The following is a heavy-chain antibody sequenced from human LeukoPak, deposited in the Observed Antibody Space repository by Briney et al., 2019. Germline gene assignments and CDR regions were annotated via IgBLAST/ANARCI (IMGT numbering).Heavy chain of an antibody. CDR3: ARDGGNWNYFSWFDP. CDR1: GFTFSSYS. D-gene: IGHD1-7*01. Sequence: PGGSLRLSCAASGFTFSSYSMSWVRQAPGKGLEWVSYISSSSSTIYYADSVKGRFTISRDNAKNSLYLQMNSLRAEDTAVYYCARDGGNWNYFSWFDPWGQGTLVTVSS. V-gene: IGHV3-48*04. J-gene: IGHJ5*02. CDR2: ISSSSSTI.